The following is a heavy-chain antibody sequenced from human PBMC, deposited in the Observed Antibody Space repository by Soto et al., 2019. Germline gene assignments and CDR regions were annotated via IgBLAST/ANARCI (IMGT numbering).Heavy chain of an antibody. CDR2: ISGSGGST. CDR1: GFTFSSYA. CDR3: AKSDGAIVATSDDS. J-gene: IGHJ4*02. V-gene: IGHV3-23*01. Sequence: EVQLLESGGGLVQPGGSLRLSCAASGFTFSSYAMSWVRQAPGKGLEWVSAISGSGGSTYYADSVRGRFTISRDNSKNTLYLQMNSLRAEDTAVYYCAKSDGAIVATSDDSWGQGTLVTVSS. D-gene: IGHD5-12*01.